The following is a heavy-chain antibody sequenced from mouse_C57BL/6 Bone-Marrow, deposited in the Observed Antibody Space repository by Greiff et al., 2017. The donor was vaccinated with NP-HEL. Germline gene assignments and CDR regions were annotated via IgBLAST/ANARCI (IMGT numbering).Heavy chain of an antibody. D-gene: IGHD2-5*01. V-gene: IGHV1-50*01. J-gene: IGHJ1*03. Sequence: QVQLQQPGAELVKPGASVKLSCKASGYTFTSYWMQWVKQRPGRGLEWIGEIDPSDSYTNYNQKFKGKATLTVDTSSSTAYRQLSSLTSEDSAVYYCARMRVWSNYDYFDVWGTGTTVTVSS. CDR1: GYTFTSYW. CDR3: ARMRVWSNYDYFDV. CDR2: IDPSDSYT.